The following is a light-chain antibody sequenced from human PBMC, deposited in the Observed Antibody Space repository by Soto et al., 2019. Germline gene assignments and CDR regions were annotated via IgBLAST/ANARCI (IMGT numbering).Light chain of an antibody. CDR2: GAS. CDR1: QSVSSTY. CDR3: QHYASTPWS. V-gene: IGKV3-20*01. J-gene: IGKJ1*01. Sequence: EVVVTQSPGTLSLSPGERATLSCRASQSVSSTYLAWYQQRHGQAPRLLIYGASTRATDIPDRISGSGSGTDFTLTVSRLEPEDFAVYYCQHYASTPWSFGQGTKVEIK.